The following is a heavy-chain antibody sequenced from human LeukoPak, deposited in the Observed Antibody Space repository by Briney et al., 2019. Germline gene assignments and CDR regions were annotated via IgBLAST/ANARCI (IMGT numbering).Heavy chain of an antibody. CDR2: ISGSGDST. Sequence: GGSLRLSCAASGFTFSIYAMSWVRQAPGKGLEWVSAISGSGDSTYYADSVKGRFTISRDNSKNTLYLQMNSLRAEDTAVYYCAKNGRSRAVAGTFDYWGQGTLVTVSS. CDR3: AKNGRSRAVAGTFDY. J-gene: IGHJ4*02. CDR1: GFTFSIYA. V-gene: IGHV3-23*01. D-gene: IGHD6-19*01.